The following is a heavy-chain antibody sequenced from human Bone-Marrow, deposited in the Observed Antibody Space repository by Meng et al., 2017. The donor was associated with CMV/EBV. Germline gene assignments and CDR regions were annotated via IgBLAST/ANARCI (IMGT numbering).Heavy chain of an antibody. D-gene: IGHD6-6*01. CDR1: GFTFSSYG. CDR3: ARLYSSSSLGGDY. Sequence: ASGFTFSSYGMHWVRQAPGKGLEWVEFIRYDGSNKYYADSVKGRFTISRDNSKNTLYLQMNSLRAEDTAVYYCARLYSSSSLGGDYWGQGTLVTVSS. CDR2: IRYDGSNK. V-gene: IGHV3-30*02. J-gene: IGHJ4*02.